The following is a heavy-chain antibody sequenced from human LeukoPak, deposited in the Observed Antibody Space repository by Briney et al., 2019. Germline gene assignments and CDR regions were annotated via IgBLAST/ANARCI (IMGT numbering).Heavy chain of an antibody. CDR2: IYYNGTT. V-gene: IGHV4-39*01. J-gene: IGHJ6*03. Sequence: SETLSLTCTVSGCSIYSSSYYWDWIRQPPGKGLEWLGNIYYNGTTFYTSSLKSRVTISTNISHYQFSLRLTSVNAAVTAVYYWSRQRAYYFYHSMDFWGKGTTVIVSS. CDR1: GCSIYSSSYY. CDR3: SRQRAYYFYHSMDF.